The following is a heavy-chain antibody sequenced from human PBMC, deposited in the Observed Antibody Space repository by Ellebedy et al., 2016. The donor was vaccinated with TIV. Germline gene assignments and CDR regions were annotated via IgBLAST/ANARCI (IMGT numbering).Heavy chain of an antibody. CDR1: GFTFSSYS. Sequence: GESLKISCAASGFTFSSYSMNWVRQAPGKGLEWVSSISSSSSYIYYADSVKGRFTISRDNAKNSLYLQMNSLRAEDTAVYYCAKEVGYYDSSGYYYAYWGQGTLVTVSS. CDR3: AKEVGYYDSSGYYYAY. J-gene: IGHJ4*02. V-gene: IGHV3-21*04. CDR2: ISSSSSYI. D-gene: IGHD3-22*01.